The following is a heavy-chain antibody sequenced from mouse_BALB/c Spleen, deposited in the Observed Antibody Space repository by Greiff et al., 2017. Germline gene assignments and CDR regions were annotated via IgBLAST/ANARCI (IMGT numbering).Heavy chain of an antibody. D-gene: IGHD1-3*01. CDR1: GYTFTDYN. Sequence: VQLKQSGPELVKPGASVKISCKASGYTFTDYNMHWVKQSHGKSLEWIGYIYPYNGGTGYNQKFKSKATLTVDNSSSTAYMELRSLTSEDSAVYYCARGKGYWYFDVWGAGTTVTVSS. V-gene: IGHV1S29*02. J-gene: IGHJ1*01. CDR2: IYPYNGGT. CDR3: ARGKGYWYFDV.